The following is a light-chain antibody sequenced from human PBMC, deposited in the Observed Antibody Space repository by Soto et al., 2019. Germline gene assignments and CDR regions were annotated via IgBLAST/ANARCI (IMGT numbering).Light chain of an antibody. CDR3: QQYNNRT. J-gene: IGKJ1*01. V-gene: IGKV3-15*01. Sequence: EIVMTQSPATLSVSPGERATLSCRASQSVSSNLAWYQQKPGQAPRLLIYGASTRATGIPARFSGSGSGTEFTLTISSLQSEDFAVYCCQQYNNRTFGQGTRWIS. CDR2: GAS. CDR1: QSVSSN.